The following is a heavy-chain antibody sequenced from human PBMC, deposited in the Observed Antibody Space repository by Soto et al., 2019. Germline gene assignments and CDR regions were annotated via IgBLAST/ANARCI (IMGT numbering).Heavy chain of an antibody. CDR3: GGAAGRRFYYGLDV. D-gene: IGHD6-13*01. Sequence: NPSETLSLTCAFYGASSSNYYWSWIRQSPGKGLEWIGEINQSGITNYNPSLKSRVTISIDTSKSQFSLRLSSVTAADSTVYYCGGAAGRRFYYGLDVWGQGTTVTVSS. CDR2: INQSGIT. CDR1: GASSSNYY. J-gene: IGHJ6*02. V-gene: IGHV4-34*01.